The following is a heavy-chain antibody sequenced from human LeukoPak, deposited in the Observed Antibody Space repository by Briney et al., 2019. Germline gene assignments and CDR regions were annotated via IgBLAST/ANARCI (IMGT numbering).Heavy chain of an antibody. CDR2: IYTDGST. V-gene: IGHV4-4*07. CDR3: ARAPSGCGGTCAFDY. D-gene: IGHD2-21*01. CDR1: GGSISNSF. J-gene: IGHJ4*02. Sequence: SETLSLTCSVSGGSISNSFWSWLRQPAGKGLEWIGRIYTDGSTNSNPSLRSRATMSLDTSKNQVFLKLTSVTAADTAVYYCARAPSGCGGTCAFDYWGQGTLVTVSS.